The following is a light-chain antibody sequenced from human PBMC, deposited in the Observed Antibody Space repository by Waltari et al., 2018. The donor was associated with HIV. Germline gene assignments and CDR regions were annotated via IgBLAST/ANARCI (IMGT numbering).Light chain of an antibody. CDR2: WAS. CDR3: QQYYSTPHT. Sequence: DIVMTQSPDSLVVSLGARATINCKSSQSVLYSSNNKNYLAWYQQKPGQPPKLLTYWASTRESGVHCPCSGSWSGTDFTLTIISLQAEDVAVYYCQQYYSTPHTFGQGTKLEIK. CDR1: QSVLYSSNNKNY. J-gene: IGKJ2*01. V-gene: IGKV4-1*01.